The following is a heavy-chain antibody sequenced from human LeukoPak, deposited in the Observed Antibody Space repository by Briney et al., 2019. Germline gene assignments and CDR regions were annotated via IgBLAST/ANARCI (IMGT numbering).Heavy chain of an antibody. J-gene: IGHJ4*02. D-gene: IGHD1-26*01. CDR1: GYTFTSYG. CDR3: ARGVVGATTFPFDY. Sequence: DSVKVSCKASGYTFTSYGISWVRQAPGQGLEWMGWISAYNGNTNYAQKLQGRDTMTTDTSTSTAYMELRSLRSDDTAVYYCARGVVGATTFPFDYWGQGTLVTVSS. V-gene: IGHV1-18*01. CDR2: ISAYNGNT.